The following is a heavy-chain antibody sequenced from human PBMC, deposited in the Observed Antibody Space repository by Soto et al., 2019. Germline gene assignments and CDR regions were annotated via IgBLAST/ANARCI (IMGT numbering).Heavy chain of an antibody. CDR1: GYTFTSYG. J-gene: IGHJ4*02. V-gene: IGHV1-18*01. Sequence: ASVKVSCKASGYTFTSYGISWVRQTPGQGLEWMGWISAYNANINYAQKLQGRVTMTTDTSTNTAYMELRSLRSDDTAVYFCARDRLGATGDYWRQGTLVTVSS. CDR2: ISAYNANI. D-gene: IGHD1-26*01. CDR3: ARDRLGATGDY.